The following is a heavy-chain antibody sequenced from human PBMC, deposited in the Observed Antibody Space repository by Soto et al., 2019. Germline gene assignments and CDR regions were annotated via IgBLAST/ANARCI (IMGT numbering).Heavy chain of an antibody. D-gene: IGHD2-8*01. J-gene: IGHJ4*02. V-gene: IGHV5-51*01. CDR3: ARQGGQMVSIDY. Sequence: PGESLKISCKASGYSFTTYWIGWVRQMPGKGLEWMAIINPSDSDTRYSPSFQGQVTISADKSISTAYLQLSSLKASDTAMYYCARQGGQMVSIDYWGQGTQVTVS. CDR2: INPSDSDT. CDR1: GYSFTTYW.